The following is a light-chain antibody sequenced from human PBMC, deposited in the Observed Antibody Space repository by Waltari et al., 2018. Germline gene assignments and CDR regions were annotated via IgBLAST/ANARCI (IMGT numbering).Light chain of an antibody. CDR2: GTF. CDR1: SSNIGASYD. Sequence: QSVLAQPPSVSGAPGQRVAISCTGSSSNIGASYDVNWYQQLPGTAPNLLIYGTFNRPSGVPDRFSGSKSGASASLAITGLQGGDEADYYCQSYDSSLRGWVFGGGTKLTVL. V-gene: IGLV1-40*01. CDR3: QSYDSSLRGWV. J-gene: IGLJ3*02.